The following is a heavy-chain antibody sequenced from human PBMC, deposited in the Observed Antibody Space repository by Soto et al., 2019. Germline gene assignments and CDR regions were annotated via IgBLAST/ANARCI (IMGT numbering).Heavy chain of an antibody. V-gene: IGHV3-30-3*01. D-gene: IGHD6-13*01. CDR1: GFTFSSYA. CDR3: ARDSLGYSSRRGWFDP. Sequence: QVQLVESGGGVVQPGRSLRLSCAASGFTFSSYAMHWVRQAPGKGLEWVAVISYDGSNTYNADSVKGRFTISRDNYKNALYMQMNSMRAEDTAVYYGARDSLGYSSRRGWFDPWGQGTLVTGSS. J-gene: IGHJ5*02. CDR2: ISYDGSNT.